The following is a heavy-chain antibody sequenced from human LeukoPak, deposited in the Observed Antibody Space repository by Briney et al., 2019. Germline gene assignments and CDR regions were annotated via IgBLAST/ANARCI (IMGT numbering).Heavy chain of an antibody. V-gene: IGHV1-18*01. CDR3: AREIGLYDILTGYYKRGYFDY. CDR2: ISAYNGNT. D-gene: IGHD3-9*01. CDR1: GYTFTSYG. J-gene: IGHJ4*02. Sequence: GASVKVSCKASGYTFTSYGISWVRQAPGQGLEWMGWISAYNGNTNYAQKLQGRVTMTTDTSTSTAYMELRSLRSDDTAVYYCAREIGLYDILTGYYKRGYFDYWGQGTLVTVSS.